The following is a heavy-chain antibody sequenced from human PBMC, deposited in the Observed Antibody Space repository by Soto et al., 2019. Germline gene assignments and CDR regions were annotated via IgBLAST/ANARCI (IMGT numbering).Heavy chain of an antibody. CDR3: AKNQVYDFWSGGRGWFDP. CDR2: ISGSGGST. D-gene: IGHD3-3*01. J-gene: IGHJ5*02. CDR1: GFTFSSYS. Sequence: RGSLRLSCAVSGFTFSSYSMSWVRQAPGKGLEWVSAISGSGGSTYYADSVKGRFTISRDNSKNTLYLQMNSLRAEDTAVYYCAKNQVYDFWSGGRGWFDPWGQGTLVTVSS. V-gene: IGHV3-23*01.